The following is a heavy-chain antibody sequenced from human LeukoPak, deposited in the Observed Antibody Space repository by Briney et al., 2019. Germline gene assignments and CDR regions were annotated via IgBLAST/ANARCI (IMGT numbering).Heavy chain of an antibody. CDR2: IKTKAESYAT. J-gene: IGHJ6*02. V-gene: IGHV3-73*01. D-gene: IGHD4-23*01. CDR1: GFIFCDYS. Sequence: PGGSLRLSCAASGFIFCDYSMYWVRQASGKGLEWVARIKTKAESYATAYVASVKGRFTISRDDSKNTAYLQMDSLKTEDTAMYYCTRLSGGNSDSYYYGLDVWGQGTTVTVSS. CDR3: TRLSGGNSDSYYYGLDV.